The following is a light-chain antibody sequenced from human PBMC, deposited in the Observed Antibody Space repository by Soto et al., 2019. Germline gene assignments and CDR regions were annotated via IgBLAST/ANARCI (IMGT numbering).Light chain of an antibody. CDR1: QSVSSN. CDR2: GAS. CDR3: QQYNNWPLT. Sequence: EMVMTQSPATLSVSPGERATLSCRASQSVSSNLAWYQQKPGQAPRLLIYGASTRATGIPARFSGSRSGTDFPLTISSLQSEDFAVYYCQQYNNWPLTFGGGAKVEIK. J-gene: IGKJ4*01. V-gene: IGKV3-15*01.